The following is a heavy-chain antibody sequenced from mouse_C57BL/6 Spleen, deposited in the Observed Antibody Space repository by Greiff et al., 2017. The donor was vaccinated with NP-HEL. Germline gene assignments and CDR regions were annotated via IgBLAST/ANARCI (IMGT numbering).Heavy chain of an antibody. CDR2: FDPEDGDT. D-gene: IGHD2-5*01. CDR3: TTCRAYSSEYAMDY. Sequence: VQLQQSGAELVRPGASVTLSCTASGFNIKDYYMHWVKQRPEQGLEWIGRFDPEDGDTEYAPKLQGKATMTADTSSNTAYLQLSSLTSEDTAVYYCTTCRAYSSEYAMDYWGQGTSVTVSS. J-gene: IGHJ4*01. V-gene: IGHV14-1*01. CDR1: GFNIKDYY.